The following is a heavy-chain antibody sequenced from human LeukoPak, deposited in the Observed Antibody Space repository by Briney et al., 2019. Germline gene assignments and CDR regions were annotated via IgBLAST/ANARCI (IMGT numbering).Heavy chain of an antibody. CDR3: ARVGYSYGLWQRLGGVNNDY. V-gene: IGHV1-2*02. Sequence: GASVKVSCKASGYTFTGYYMHWVRQAPGQGLEWMGWINPNSGGTNYAQKFQGRVTMTRDTSISTAYMELSRLRSDDTAVYYCARVGYSYGLWQRLGGVNNDYWGQGTLVTVSS. CDR2: INPNSGGT. CDR1: GYTFTGYY. J-gene: IGHJ4*02. D-gene: IGHD5-18*01.